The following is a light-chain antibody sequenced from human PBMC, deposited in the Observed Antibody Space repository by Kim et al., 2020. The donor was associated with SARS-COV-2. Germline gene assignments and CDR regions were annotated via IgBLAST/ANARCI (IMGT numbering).Light chain of an antibody. CDR1: KLGDKY. CDR2: QDS. J-gene: IGLJ2*01. CDR3: QAWDSSTVI. Sequence: VSPGQTASITCSGDKLGDKYACWYQQKPGQSPVLVIYQDSKRPSGIPERFSGSNSGNTATLTISGTQAMDEADYYCQAWDSSTVIFGGGTKLTVL. V-gene: IGLV3-1*01.